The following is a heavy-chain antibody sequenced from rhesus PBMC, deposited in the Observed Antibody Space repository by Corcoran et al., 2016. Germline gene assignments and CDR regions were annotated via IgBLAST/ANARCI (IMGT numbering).Heavy chain of an antibody. D-gene: IGHD6-25*01. Sequence: QVQLVQSGAEVKKPGASVKVSCKASGFTFGSYAISWVRQAPGQGLEWMGVIIPLVGVTNYAEKFRGRVTITADTSTSTAYMELRSLRSEDTAVYYCARGDSGSWFPGDYWGQGVLVTVSS. CDR1: GFTFGSYA. J-gene: IGHJ4*01. V-gene: IGHV1-198*02. CDR2: IIPLVGVT. CDR3: ARGDSGSWFPGDY.